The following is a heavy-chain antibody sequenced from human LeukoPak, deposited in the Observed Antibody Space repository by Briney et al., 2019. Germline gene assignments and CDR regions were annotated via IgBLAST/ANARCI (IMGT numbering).Heavy chain of an antibody. V-gene: IGHV3-66*01. Sequence: GGSLRLSCVVSGFTFTSNYMSWVRQAPGKGLEWVSVIYSGGTTNYADSVKGRFTVYRDNSKNTLYLQMNSLRAEDTDVYYCASTLTSGYWGQGTLVTVSS. CDR2: IYSGGTT. CDR3: ASTLTSGY. CDR1: GFTFTSNY. D-gene: IGHD4-17*01. J-gene: IGHJ4*02.